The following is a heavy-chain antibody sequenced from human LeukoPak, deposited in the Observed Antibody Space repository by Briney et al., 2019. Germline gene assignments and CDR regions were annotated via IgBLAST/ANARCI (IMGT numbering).Heavy chain of an antibody. J-gene: IGHJ5*02. CDR3: ARGRPIYDFDSWFDP. V-gene: IGHV1-69*05. D-gene: IGHD3-3*01. CDR1: GYIFTSYG. CDR2: IIPIFGTA. Sequence: PVASVKVSCKAYGYIFTSYGISWVRQAPGQGLEWMGGIIPIFGTANYAQKFQGRVTITTDESTSTAYMELSSLRSEDTAVYYCARGRPIYDFDSWFDPWGQGTLVTVSS.